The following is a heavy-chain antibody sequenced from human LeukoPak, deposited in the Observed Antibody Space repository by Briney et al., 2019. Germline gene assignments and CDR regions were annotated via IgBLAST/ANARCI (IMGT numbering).Heavy chain of an antibody. D-gene: IGHD6-13*01. CDR2: IYYSGST. V-gene: IGHV4-39*07. CDR1: GGSISSSSYY. CDR3: ARGGEKYSSSWYNWFDP. J-gene: IGHJ5*02. Sequence: SETLSLTCTVSGGSISSSSYYWGWIRQPPGKGLEWIGSIYYSGSTYYNPSLKSRVTISVDTSKNQFSLKLSSVTAADTAVYYCARGGEKYSSSWYNWFDPWGQGTLVTVSS.